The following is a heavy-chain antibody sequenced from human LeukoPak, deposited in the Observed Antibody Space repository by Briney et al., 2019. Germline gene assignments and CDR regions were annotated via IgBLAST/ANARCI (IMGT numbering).Heavy chain of an antibody. CDR2: INTNTGNP. V-gene: IGHV7-4-1*02. D-gene: IGHD3-9*01. CDR3: ARDLAPNNFDWLSASDY. CDR1: GYTFTSCA. J-gene: IGHJ4*02. Sequence: ASVKVSCKASGYTFTSCAMNWVRQAPGQGLEWMGCINTNTGNPTYAQGFTGRFVFSLDTSVSTAYLQISSLKAEDTAVYYCARDLAPNNFDWLSASDYWGQGTLVTVSS.